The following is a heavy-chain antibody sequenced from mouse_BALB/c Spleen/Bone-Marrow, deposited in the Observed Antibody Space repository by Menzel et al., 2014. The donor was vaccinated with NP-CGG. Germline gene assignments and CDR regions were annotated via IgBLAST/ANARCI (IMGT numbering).Heavy chain of an antibody. Sequence: DVMLVESGGGLVKPGGSLKLSCAASGSTFSSYAMSWVRQTPEKRLEWVATISSGGSYTYYPDSVKGRFTISRDNAKNTLYLQMSSLRSEDTAMYYCARHGITRLLDYWGQGTTLTVSS. D-gene: IGHD2-4*01. V-gene: IGHV5-9-1*01. J-gene: IGHJ2*01. CDR3: ARHGITRLLDY. CDR2: ISSGGSYT. CDR1: GSTFSSYA.